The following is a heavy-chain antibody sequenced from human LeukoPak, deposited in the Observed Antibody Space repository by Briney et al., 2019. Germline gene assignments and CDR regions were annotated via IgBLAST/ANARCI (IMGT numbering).Heavy chain of an antibody. CDR2: IIPIFGTA. J-gene: IGHJ4*02. D-gene: IGHD1-26*01. V-gene: IGHV1-69*05. Sequence: GALVKVSCKASGGTFSSYAISWVRQAPGQGLEWMGRIIPIFGTANYAQKFQGRVTITTDESTSTAYMELSSLRSEDTAVYYCARDAYSGAPFDYWGQGTLVTVSS. CDR3: ARDAYSGAPFDY. CDR1: GGTFSSYA.